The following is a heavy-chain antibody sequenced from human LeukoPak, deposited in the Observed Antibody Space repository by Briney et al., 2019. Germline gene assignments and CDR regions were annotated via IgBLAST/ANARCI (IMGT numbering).Heavy chain of an antibody. CDR3: ARANPSTFVYYMDV. D-gene: IGHD5/OR15-5a*01. CDR1: GGSISSYH. J-gene: IGHJ6*03. V-gene: IGHV4-59*01. CDR2: INYSGST. Sequence: PSETLSLTCTVSGGSISSYHWSWIRQPPGKGLEWIGYINYSGSTNYNPSLKSRVTISVDTSKNQFSLKLSSVTAADTAVYYCARANPSTFVYYMDVWGKGTTVTVSS.